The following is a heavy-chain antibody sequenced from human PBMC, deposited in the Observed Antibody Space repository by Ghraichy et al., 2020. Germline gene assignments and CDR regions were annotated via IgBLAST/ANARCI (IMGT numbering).Heavy chain of an antibody. CDR1: GGSFSGYY. CDR2: INHSGST. CDR3: ARGSKVGGSYHNY. D-gene: IGHD1-26*01. J-gene: IGHJ4*02. V-gene: IGHV4-34*01. Sequence: GSLSLTCAVYGGSFSGYYWSWIRQPPGKGLEWIGEINHSGSTNYNPSLKSRVTISVDTSKNQFSLKLSSVTAADTAVYYCARGSKVGGSYHNYWGQGTLVTVSS.